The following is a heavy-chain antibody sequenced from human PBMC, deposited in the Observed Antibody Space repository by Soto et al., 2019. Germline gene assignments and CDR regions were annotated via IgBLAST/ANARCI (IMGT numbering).Heavy chain of an antibody. CDR3: ARVGRDGYNN. CDR1: GYTFTTYF. Sequence: ASVKVSCKASGYTFTTYFIHWVRQAPGQGLEWMGWINPNSGGTNYAQKFQGWVTMTRDTSISTAYMELSRLRSDDTAVYYCARVGRDGYNNWGQGTLVTVSS. D-gene: IGHD5-18*01. CDR2: INPNSGGT. V-gene: IGHV1-2*04. J-gene: IGHJ4*02.